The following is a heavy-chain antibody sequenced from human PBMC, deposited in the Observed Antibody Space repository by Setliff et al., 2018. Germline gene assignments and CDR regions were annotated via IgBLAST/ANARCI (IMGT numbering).Heavy chain of an antibody. V-gene: IGHV3-66*01. Sequence: RLSCAASGFTVSSNYMSWVRQAPGKGLEWVSVIYSGGNTYYADSVKGRFTISRDNSKNTLYLQMNSLRAEDTAVYYCARVWLGGAFDIWGQGTMVTVSS. J-gene: IGHJ3*02. CDR1: GFTVSSNY. D-gene: IGHD3-10*01. CDR2: IYSGGNT. CDR3: ARVWLGGAFDI.